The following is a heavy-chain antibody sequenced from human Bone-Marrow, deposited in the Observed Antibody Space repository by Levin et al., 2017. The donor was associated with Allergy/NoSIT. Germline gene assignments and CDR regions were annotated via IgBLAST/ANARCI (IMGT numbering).Heavy chain of an antibody. Sequence: GGSLRLSCAASGFSFSTYGMHWVRQAPGKGLEWVAVIFHDGRIQYYADSVKGRFTVSRDNSNNTLFLQMDNLRPADTAVYYCANTLHTSSEGSWGQGTLVTVSS. J-gene: IGHJ4*02. V-gene: IGHV3-30*18. CDR3: ANTLHTSSEGS. CDR1: GFSFSTYG. D-gene: IGHD2-15*01. CDR2: IFHDGRIQ.